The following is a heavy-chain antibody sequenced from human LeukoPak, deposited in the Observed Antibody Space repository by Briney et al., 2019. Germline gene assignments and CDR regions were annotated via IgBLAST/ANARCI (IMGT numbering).Heavy chain of an antibody. V-gene: IGHV3-74*01. D-gene: IGHD2-21*02. Sequence: GGSLRLSCAASGFTFSSYWMHWVRQAPGKGLVWVSRVNTDGSSTTYAGSVKGRFTISRDNAKNTLYLQMNSLRAEDTAVYYCARDLRGIVVVTAIDYWGQGTLVTVSS. J-gene: IGHJ4*02. CDR3: ARDLRGIVVVTAIDY. CDR1: GFTFSSYW. CDR2: VNTDGSST.